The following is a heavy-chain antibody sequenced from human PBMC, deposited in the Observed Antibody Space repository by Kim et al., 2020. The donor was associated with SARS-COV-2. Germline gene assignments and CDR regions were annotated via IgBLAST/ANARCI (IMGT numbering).Heavy chain of an antibody. Sequence: GGSLRLSCTASGFTFGDYAMSWFRQAPGKGLEWVGFIRSKAYGGTTEYAASVKGRFTISRDDSKSIAYLQMNSLKTEDTAVYYCTRDYSDDYGDYDEVGWGQGTLVTVSS. CDR2: IRSKAYGGTT. CDR1: GFTFGDYA. CDR3: TRDYSDDYGDYDEVG. D-gene: IGHD4-17*01. J-gene: IGHJ4*02. V-gene: IGHV3-49*03.